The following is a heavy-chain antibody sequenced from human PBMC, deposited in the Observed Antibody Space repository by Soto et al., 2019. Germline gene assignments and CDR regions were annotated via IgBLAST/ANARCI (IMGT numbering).Heavy chain of an antibody. J-gene: IGHJ4*02. Sequence: ASVKVSCKASGYTFTSYGINWVRQAPGQRLEWMGWINAGNGNTKYSQKFQGRVTITRDTSASTAYMELSSLRSEDTAVYYCARSIVVVTALDYWGQGTLVTVS. CDR3: ARSIVVVTALDY. V-gene: IGHV1-3*01. CDR2: INAGNGNT. CDR1: GYTFTSYG. D-gene: IGHD2-21*02.